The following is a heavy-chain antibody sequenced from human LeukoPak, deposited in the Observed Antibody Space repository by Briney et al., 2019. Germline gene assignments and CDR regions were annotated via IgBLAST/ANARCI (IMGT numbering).Heavy chain of an antibody. CDR3: AREPLAAAGTRYFDY. V-gene: IGHV3-33*01. Sequence: GGSLRLSCAASGFTFSSYGMHWVRQAPGKGLEWVAVIWYDGSNKYYADSVKGRFTISRDNSKNTLYLQMSSLRAEDTAVYYCAREPLAAAGTRYFDYWGQGTLVTVSS. CDR2: IWYDGSNK. J-gene: IGHJ4*02. CDR1: GFTFSSYG. D-gene: IGHD6-13*01.